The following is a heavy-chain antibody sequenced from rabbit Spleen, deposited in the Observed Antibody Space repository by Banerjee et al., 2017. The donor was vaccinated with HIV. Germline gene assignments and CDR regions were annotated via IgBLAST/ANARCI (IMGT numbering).Heavy chain of an antibody. V-gene: IGHV1S40*01. J-gene: IGHJ4*01. CDR2: TEPIFGTT. Sequence: QSLEESGGGLVQPGGSLTLSCKASGFDFNNYYMTWVRQAPGKGLEWIGLTEPIFGTTYYASWAKGRFIMSRTSSTKVTLQMTSLTAADTATYFCARDLVAVIGWNFSLWGPGTLVTVS. CDR1: GFDFNNYY. D-gene: IGHD1-1*01. CDR3: ARDLVAVIGWNFSL.